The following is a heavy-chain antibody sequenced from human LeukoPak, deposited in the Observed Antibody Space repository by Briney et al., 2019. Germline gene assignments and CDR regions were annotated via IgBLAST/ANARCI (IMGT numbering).Heavy chain of an antibody. D-gene: IGHD6-19*01. CDR2: ISSSGTTI. Sequence: GGSLRLSCAASGFTFSSYEMNWVRQAPGKGLEWLSYISSSGTTIYYADSVKGRFTISRDNAKNSLYLQMNSQRAEDTAVYYCARGSYSSGYHFDYWGQGTLVTVSS. CDR1: GFTFSSYE. V-gene: IGHV3-48*03. CDR3: ARGSYSSGYHFDY. J-gene: IGHJ4*02.